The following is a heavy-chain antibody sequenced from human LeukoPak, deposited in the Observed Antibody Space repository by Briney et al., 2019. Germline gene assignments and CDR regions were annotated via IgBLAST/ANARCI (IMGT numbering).Heavy chain of an antibody. CDR2: ISYDGSNK. CDR3: ARDGDYYDSSGYLPNLFDY. J-gene: IGHJ4*02. CDR1: GFTFSSYA. V-gene: IGHV3-30-3*01. Sequence: GGSLLSCAASGFTFSSYAMHWVRQAPGKGLEWVAVISYDGSNKYYADSVKGRFTISRDNPKNTLYLQMNSLRAEDTAVYYCARDGDYYDSSGYLPNLFDYWGQGTLVTVSS. D-gene: IGHD3-22*01.